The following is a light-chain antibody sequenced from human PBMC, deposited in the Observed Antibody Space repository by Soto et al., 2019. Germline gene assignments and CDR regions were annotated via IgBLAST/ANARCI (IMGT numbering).Light chain of an antibody. CDR2: GAS. CDR1: QSFSRPH. V-gene: IGKV3-20*01. J-gene: IGKJ5*01. CDR3: QQYSSSPIT. Sequence: EIVLTQSPGTLSLSPVERATLSCRVSQSFSRPHLAWEQSKPGQASRLPIYGASCRATGIPDRFRGGRSGTDFSLTIRRLDPEDFAVYYCQQYSSSPITFGRGTRLE.